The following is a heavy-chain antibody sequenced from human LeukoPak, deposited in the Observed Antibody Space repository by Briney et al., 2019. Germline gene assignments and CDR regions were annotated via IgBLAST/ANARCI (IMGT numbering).Heavy chain of an antibody. CDR3: ARHASVDGNWPRPLDY. CDR1: GGSISSSNYY. CDR2: IYYSGST. D-gene: IGHD6-19*01. J-gene: IGHJ4*02. V-gene: IGHV4-39*01. Sequence: SETLSLTCTVSGGSISSSNYYWGWIRQPPGKGLEWIGNIYYSGSTYYKPSLKTRVTISVDTSKNQFSLKLTSVTAADTAVFYCARHASVDGNWPRPLDYWGQGSLVTVSS.